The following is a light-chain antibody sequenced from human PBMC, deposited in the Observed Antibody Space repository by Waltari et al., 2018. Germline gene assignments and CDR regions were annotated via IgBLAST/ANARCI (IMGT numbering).Light chain of an antibody. CDR1: SSDIGSYHS. CDR2: NFN. V-gene: IGLV2-14*03. Sequence: QSALTQPASVSGSPGQSITISCTGTSSDIGSYHSVSWFQQHPGKAPKLILYNFNNRPSEFSHRFSGSKSGNTASLTISGLQAEDEATYYCTSYTSSSTLVFGGGTKVTVL. J-gene: IGLJ2*01. CDR3: TSYTSSSTLV.